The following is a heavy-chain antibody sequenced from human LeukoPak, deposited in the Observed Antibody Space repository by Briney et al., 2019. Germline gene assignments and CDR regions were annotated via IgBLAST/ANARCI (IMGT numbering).Heavy chain of an antibody. CDR2: IKQDGSEK. J-gene: IGHJ2*01. V-gene: IGHV3-7*01. Sequence: PGGSLRHSCAASGFTFSSYWLNGVRPAPRREVEWVANIKQDGSEKNYVDFVKGRFTISRDNAKNSLDLQMNSLRAEDTAMYYCARARGDGYQWYFDLWGRGTLVTVSS. CDR3: ARARGDGYQWYFDL. CDR1: GFTFSSYW. D-gene: IGHD5-24*01.